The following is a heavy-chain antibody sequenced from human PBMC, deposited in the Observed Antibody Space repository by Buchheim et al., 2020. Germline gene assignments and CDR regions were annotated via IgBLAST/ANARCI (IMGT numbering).Heavy chain of an antibody. CDR1: GYSFTSYW. CDR2: IYPGDSDT. V-gene: IGHV5-51*01. Sequence: EVQLVQSGAEVKKPGESLKISCKGSGYSFTSYWIGWVRQMPGKGLEWMGIIYPGDSDTRYSSSFQGQVTISADKSISTAYPQWSSLKASDTAMYYCARHSSAERAYYYYYGMDVWGQGTT. D-gene: IGHD1-1*01. CDR3: ARHSSAERAYYYYYGMDV. J-gene: IGHJ6*02.